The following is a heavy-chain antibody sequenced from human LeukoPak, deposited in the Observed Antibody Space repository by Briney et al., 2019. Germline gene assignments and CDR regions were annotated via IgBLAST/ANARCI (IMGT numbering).Heavy chain of an antibody. J-gene: IGHJ6*03. Sequence: GGSLRLSCAASGFTFSSYWMSWVRQAPGKGLEWVANIKQDGSEKYYGDSVKGRFTISRGNSENTLYLQMNSLRAEDTAVYYCAKDHSGYCLSASSLCYVDVWGKGTTVTVSS. CDR1: GFTFSSYW. CDR3: AKDHSGYCLSASSLCYVDV. D-gene: IGHD2-2*01. CDR2: IKQDGSEK. V-gene: IGHV3-7*01.